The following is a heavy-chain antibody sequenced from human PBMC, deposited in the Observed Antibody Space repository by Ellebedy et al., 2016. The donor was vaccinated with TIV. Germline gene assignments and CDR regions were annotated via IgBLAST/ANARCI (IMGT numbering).Heavy chain of an antibody. CDR3: AVDLNAVATAPDF. CDR2: ISGGGDRR. CDR1: GFTFSNYA. J-gene: IGHJ4*02. Sequence: GESLKISCVGSGFTFSNYAVSWVRQAPGKGLEWVSAISGGGDRRYYADSVKGRFTISRDNSRATVYLQMNSLRVEDTAVYYCAVDLNAVATAPDFWGQGTLVTVSP. D-gene: IGHD5-12*01. V-gene: IGHV3-23*01.